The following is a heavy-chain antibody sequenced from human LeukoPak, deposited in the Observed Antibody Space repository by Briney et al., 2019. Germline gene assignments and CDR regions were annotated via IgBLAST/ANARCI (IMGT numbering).Heavy chain of an antibody. Sequence: NPSETLSLTCAVSGGPISSRSCYWGWIRQPPGKGLEWIGSIYYTGSTYHNPSLKSRVTMSVDTSMNQFSLNLNSVTAADTAVYYCARDDGGAMIGPWGQGTLVTVSS. CDR2: IYYTGST. CDR3: ARDDGGAMIGP. CDR1: GGPISSRSCY. V-gene: IGHV4-39*07. D-gene: IGHD3-22*01. J-gene: IGHJ4*02.